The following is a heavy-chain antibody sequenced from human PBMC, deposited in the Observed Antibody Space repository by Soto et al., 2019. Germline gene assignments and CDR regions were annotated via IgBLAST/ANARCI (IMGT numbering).Heavy chain of an antibody. D-gene: IGHD3-16*01. CDR3: AIDGLFGAHFRQ. V-gene: IGHV3-23*01. J-gene: IGHJ4*02. CDR2: IVGGGGKR. CDR1: GFTFIYYG. Sequence: EMQLLEPGGGLSQPGGSLRLSCEGSGFTFIYYGMSWVRQAPGKGLEWVSVIVGGGGKRHYADSVKFRFTISRDKSKNTVFLQMNSLIAEDTTIYYCAIDGLFGAHFRQWGQATMVTVSS.